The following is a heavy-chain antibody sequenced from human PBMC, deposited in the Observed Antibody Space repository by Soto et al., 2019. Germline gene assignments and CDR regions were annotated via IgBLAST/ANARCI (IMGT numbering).Heavy chain of an antibody. CDR3: AKDSRSLTRITIFGVDYMNV. CDR2: ISDSGGTT. CDR1: GLTFNSYA. J-gene: IGHJ6*03. V-gene: IGHV3-23*01. Sequence: GGSLRLSCAASGLTFNSYAMSWVRQAPGKGLEWVAAISDSGGTTYYADSVKGRFTISRDNSKSTLYLQMISLRVEDTAVYYCAKDSRSLTRITIFGVDYMNVWGKGTTVTVSS. D-gene: IGHD3-3*01.